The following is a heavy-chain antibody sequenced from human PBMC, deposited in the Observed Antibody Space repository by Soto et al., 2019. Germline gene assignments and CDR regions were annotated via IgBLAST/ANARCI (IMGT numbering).Heavy chain of an antibody. J-gene: IGHJ4*02. CDR1: GGSISSSSYY. V-gene: IGHV4-39*01. CDR3: ARLGTWEQLGPRFDY. Sequence: QLQLQESGPGLVKPSETLSLTCTVSGGSISSSSYYWGWIRQPPGKGLEWIGSIYYSGSTYYNPSLKSRVTISVDTSKNQFSLKLSSVTAADTAVYYCARLGTWEQLGPRFDYWGQGTLVTVSS. CDR2: IYYSGST. D-gene: IGHD6-13*01.